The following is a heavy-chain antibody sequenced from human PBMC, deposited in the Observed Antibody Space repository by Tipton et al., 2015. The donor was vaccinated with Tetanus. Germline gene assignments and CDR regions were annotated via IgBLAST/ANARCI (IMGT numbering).Heavy chain of an antibody. V-gene: IGHV3-7*04. CDR1: GFIFSNYW. CDR3: ARGMAEASNCGGDCYSDY. Sequence: SLRLSCSASGFIFSNYWMSWVRQAPGKGLEWVANINRNGGGKYYVDSVKGRFTISRDEAKKSVYLQMISLRAEDTAVYSCARGMAEASNCGGDCYSDYWGQGTLVTVSS. CDR2: INRNGGGK. J-gene: IGHJ4*02. D-gene: IGHD2-21*02.